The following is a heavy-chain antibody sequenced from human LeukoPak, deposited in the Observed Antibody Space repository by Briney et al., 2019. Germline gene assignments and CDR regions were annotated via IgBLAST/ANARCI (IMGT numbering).Heavy chain of an antibody. V-gene: IGHV4-30-4*08. CDR1: GGSISSGDYY. J-gene: IGHJ4*02. D-gene: IGHD3-16*01. Sequence: SETLSLTCTVSGGSISSGDYYWSWIRQPPGKGLEWIGYIYYGGSAYYNPSLKSRVTISVDTSKNQFSLKLSSVTAADTAVYYCARADYDYVWGSSLGYWGQGTLVTVSS. CDR2: IYYGGSA. CDR3: ARADYDYVWGSSLGY.